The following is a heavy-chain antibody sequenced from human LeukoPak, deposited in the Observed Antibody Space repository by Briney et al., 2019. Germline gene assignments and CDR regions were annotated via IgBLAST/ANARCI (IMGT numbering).Heavy chain of an antibody. CDR2: IIPILGTA. Sequence: GASVKVSCKASGGTFSSYAIGWVRQAPGQGLEWMGGIIPILGTASYAQKFQGRVTITADESTSTAYMELSSLRSEDTAVYYCARRRYDYVWGSYRYTGGYFDYWGQGTLVTVSS. J-gene: IGHJ4*02. D-gene: IGHD3-16*02. V-gene: IGHV1-69*13. CDR3: ARRRYDYVWGSYRYTGGYFDY. CDR1: GGTFSSYA.